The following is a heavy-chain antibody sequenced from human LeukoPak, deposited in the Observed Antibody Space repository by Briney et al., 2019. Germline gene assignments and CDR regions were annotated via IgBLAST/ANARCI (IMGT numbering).Heavy chain of an antibody. CDR3: IVFGDSNH. V-gene: IGHV3-53*01. CDR2: IHTSGDT. J-gene: IGHJ5*02. Sequence: GGPLRLSCAASGLTGSHNYVSWVRQAPGKGLEWVSAIHTSGDTCYADSVRGRFTISRDTSKNTLYLQINSLRVEDTAVYYCIVFGDSNHWGQGTLVTVSS. D-gene: IGHD4-17*01. CDR1: GLTGSHNY.